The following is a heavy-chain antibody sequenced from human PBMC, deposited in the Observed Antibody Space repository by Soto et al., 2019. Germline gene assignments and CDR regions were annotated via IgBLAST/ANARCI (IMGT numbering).Heavy chain of an antibody. CDR2: IYYSGST. CDR3: ARSFYGAKVPAANSSLRNTKSKVTAMAPPPGFGFDY. J-gene: IGHJ4*02. V-gene: IGHV4-31*03. Sequence: PSETLSLTCTVSGGSISSGGYYWSWIRQHPGKGLEWIGYIYYSGSTYYNPSLKSRVTISVDKSKNQFSLKLSSVTAADTAVYCCARSFYGAKVPAANSSLRNTKSKVTAMAPPPGFGFDYWGQGTLVTVSS. CDR1: GGSISSGGYY. D-gene: IGHD2-2*01.